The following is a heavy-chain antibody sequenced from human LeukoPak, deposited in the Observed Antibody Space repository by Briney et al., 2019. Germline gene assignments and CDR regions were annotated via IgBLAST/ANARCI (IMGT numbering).Heavy chain of an antibody. V-gene: IGHV1-69*05. CDR1: GGTLSSDV. D-gene: IGHD1-26*01. CDR3: ARPGATRAFDI. CDR2: IIPIFDTP. Sequence: VKVSFKASGGTLSSDVINWVRQAPGQGLEWVVGIIPIFDTPNYAQRFQGRVTMTRDMSTSTVYMELSSLGSEDTAVYYCARPGATRAFDIWGQGTMVTVSS. J-gene: IGHJ3*02.